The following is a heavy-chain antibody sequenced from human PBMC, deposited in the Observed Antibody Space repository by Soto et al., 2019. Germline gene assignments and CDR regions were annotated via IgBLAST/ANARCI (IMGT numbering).Heavy chain of an antibody. V-gene: IGHV3-23*01. J-gene: IGHJ6*03. D-gene: IGHD3-16*01. Sequence: VQLLESGGGLVQPGGSLRLSCAASGFTFASYAMNWLRQAPGRGLECVSFISGSGRTTYYADSVKGRFTVSRDNSKTPLYLQMNSLRAEDTALYYCAKFRGPSYSYYSMDVWGKGTTVTVSS. CDR3: AKFRGPSYSYYSMDV. CDR1: GFTFASYA. CDR2: ISGSGRTT.